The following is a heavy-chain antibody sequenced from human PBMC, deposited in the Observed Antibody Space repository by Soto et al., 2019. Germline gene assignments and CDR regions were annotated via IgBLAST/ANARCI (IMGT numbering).Heavy chain of an antibody. Sequence: KPSETLSLTCTVSGGSISSSSYYWGWIRQPPGKGLEWIGSIYYSGSTYYNPSLKSRVTISVDTSKNQFSLRLSSVTAADTAVYHCARPYGDYPGYYGMDVWGQGTTVTVS. CDR3: ARPYGDYPGYYGMDV. V-gene: IGHV4-39*01. CDR2: IYYSGST. D-gene: IGHD4-17*01. J-gene: IGHJ6*02. CDR1: GGSISSSSYY.